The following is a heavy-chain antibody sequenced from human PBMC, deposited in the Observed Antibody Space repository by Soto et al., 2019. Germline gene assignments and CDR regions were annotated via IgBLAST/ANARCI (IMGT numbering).Heavy chain of an antibody. J-gene: IGHJ5*02. D-gene: IGHD3-10*01. CDR2: ISAYNGNT. CDR3: ARDRGGYVYGENWFDP. Sequence: QVQLVQSGAEVKKPGASVKVSCKASGYTFTSYGISWVRQAPGQGLEWMGWISAYNGNTNYAPKRQGRVTMPTDTSTSTAYMELRSLRSDDTAVYYCARDRGGYVYGENWFDPWGQGTLVTVSS. CDR1: GYTFTSYG. V-gene: IGHV1-18*01.